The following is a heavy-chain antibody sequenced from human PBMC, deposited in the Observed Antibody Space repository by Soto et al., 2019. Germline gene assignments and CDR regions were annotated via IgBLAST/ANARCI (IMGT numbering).Heavy chain of an antibody. CDR1: GFTFSSYW. V-gene: IGHV3-7*01. Sequence: EVQLVESGGGLVQPGGSLRLSCAASGFTFSSYWMSWVRQAPGKGLEWVANIKQDGSEKYYVDSVKGRFTISRDNAKNSMYLQMNSLRAEDTAVYYCARDPSAYYYGSGSYSDYWGQGTLVTVSS. J-gene: IGHJ4*02. CDR2: IKQDGSEK. CDR3: ARDPSAYYYGSGSYSDY. D-gene: IGHD3-10*01.